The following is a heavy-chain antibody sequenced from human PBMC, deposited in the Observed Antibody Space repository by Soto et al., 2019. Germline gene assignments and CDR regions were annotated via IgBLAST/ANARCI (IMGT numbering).Heavy chain of an antibody. J-gene: IGHJ6*02. CDR1: GGTFSSYA. Sequence: ASVKVSCQASGGTFSSYASSRVRQPPAQGLEWLGGIMPIFGSANSAQKFQGRVTITADKAASTADMELSSLRSEDTAVYYCAGEVVAMASVHYDYYGMDVWGQWTTVTVSS. CDR3: AGEVVAMASVHYDYYGMDV. V-gene: IGHV1-69*06. D-gene: IGHD2-15*01. CDR2: IMPIFGSA.